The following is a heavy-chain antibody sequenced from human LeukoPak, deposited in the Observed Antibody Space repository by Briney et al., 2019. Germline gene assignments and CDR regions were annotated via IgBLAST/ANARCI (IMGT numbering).Heavy chain of an antibody. D-gene: IGHD5-12*01. V-gene: IGHV3-30*02. CDR2: IRYVGSNK. CDR1: GFTFSSYG. Sequence: PGGSLRLSCAASGFTFSSYGMHWVRQAPGKGLEWVAFIRYVGSNKYYADSVKGRFTISRDNSKNTLYLQMNSLRAEDTAVYYCAKDSGYDPYFDYWGQGTLVTVSS. J-gene: IGHJ4*02. CDR3: AKDSGYDPYFDY.